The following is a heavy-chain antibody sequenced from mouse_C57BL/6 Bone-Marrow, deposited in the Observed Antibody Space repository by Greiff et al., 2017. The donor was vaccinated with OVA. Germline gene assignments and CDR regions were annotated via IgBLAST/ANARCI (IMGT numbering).Heavy chain of an antibody. J-gene: IGHJ3*01. CDR2: ISDGGSYT. Sequence: DVQLVESGGGLVKPGGSLKLSCAASGFTFSSYAMSWVRQTPEKRLEWVATISDGGSYTYYPDNVKGRFTISRDNAKNNLYLQMSHLKSEDTAMYYCARDYYGSSPFAYWGQGTLVTVSA. D-gene: IGHD1-1*01. CDR3: ARDYYGSSPFAY. V-gene: IGHV5-4*01. CDR1: GFTFSSYA.